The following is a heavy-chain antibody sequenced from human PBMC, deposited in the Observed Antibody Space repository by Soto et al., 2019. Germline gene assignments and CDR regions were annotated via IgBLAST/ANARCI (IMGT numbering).Heavy chain of an antibody. D-gene: IGHD3-16*01. CDR3: ARGGGVPALGDP. Sequence: SETMSLTCSVSGVSMRNSYWTWIRQSAGKGLEWIGRISTSGNTNYNPSLNSRLTMSVDTSKNQVSLKLTSVTAADTAVYYCARGGGVPALGDPWGQGTLVTVSS. CDR2: ISTSGNT. J-gene: IGHJ5*02. CDR1: GVSMRNSY. V-gene: IGHV4-4*07.